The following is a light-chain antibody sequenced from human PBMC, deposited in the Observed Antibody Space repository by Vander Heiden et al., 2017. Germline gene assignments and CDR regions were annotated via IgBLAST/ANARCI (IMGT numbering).Light chain of an antibody. CDR1: SGHSRYA. CDR2: LNSDGRH. J-gene: IGLJ2*01. Sequence: QLVLTQSPSASASLGASVKLTCTLSSGHSRYAIAWHQQQPEKGPRYLMKLNSDGRHSKGDGIPDRFSGSSSGAERFLTISSLQSEDEADYYCQTWGTGIVVFGGGTKLTVL. V-gene: IGLV4-69*01. CDR3: QTWGTGIVV.